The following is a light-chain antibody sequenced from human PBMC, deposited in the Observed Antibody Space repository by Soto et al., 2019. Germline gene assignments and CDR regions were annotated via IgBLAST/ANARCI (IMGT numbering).Light chain of an antibody. CDR2: EVS. V-gene: IGLV2-14*01. CDR1: SSDVGGYKY. J-gene: IGLJ2*01. Sequence: QSALTQPASVSGSPGQSITISCTGTSSDVGGYKYVSWYQQHPGKAPKLMIYEVSNRPSGVSNRFSGSKSGSTASLTISGLQAEDEADYYCSSYTSRSTLVFGGGTKVTVL. CDR3: SSYTSRSTLV.